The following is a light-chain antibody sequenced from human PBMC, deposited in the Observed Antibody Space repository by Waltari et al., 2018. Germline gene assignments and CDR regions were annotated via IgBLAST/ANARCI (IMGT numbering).Light chain of an antibody. V-gene: IGKV3-20*01. J-gene: IGKJ1*01. CDR3: QHYVRLPAT. CDR2: GAS. CDR1: QSVRGS. Sequence: EIVLTQSPGTLSLSPGERATLSCRASQSVRGSLAWYQQKAGQAPRLLIYGASSRATGIPDRFSGSGSGTDFSLTISRLEPEDFAVYYCQHYVRLPATFGQGT.